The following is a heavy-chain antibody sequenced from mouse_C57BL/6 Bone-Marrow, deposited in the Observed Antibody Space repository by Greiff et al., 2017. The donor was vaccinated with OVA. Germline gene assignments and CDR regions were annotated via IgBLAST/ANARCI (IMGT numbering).Heavy chain of an antibody. V-gene: IGHV1-19*01. Sequence: VQLQQSGPVLVKPGASVKMSCKASGYTFTDYYMNWVKQSHGKSLEWIGVINPYNGGTSYNQKFKGKATLTVDKSSSTAYMELNSLTSEDSAVYYCARDGLYYYGSSLYFDYWGQGTTLTVSS. CDR1: GYTFTDYY. CDR3: ARDGLYYYGSSLYFDY. CDR2: INPYNGGT. D-gene: IGHD1-1*01. J-gene: IGHJ2*01.